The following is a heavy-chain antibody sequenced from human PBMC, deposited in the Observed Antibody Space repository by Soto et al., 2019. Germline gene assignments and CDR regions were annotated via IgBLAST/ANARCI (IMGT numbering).Heavy chain of an antibody. D-gene: IGHD3-3*01. Sequence: ASVKVSCKASGGTFSSYAISWVRQAPGQGLEWMGGIIPIFGTANYAQKFQGRVTITADESTSTAYMELSSLRSEDTAVYYCARDSVPIFGTKPLDYWGQGTLVTVSS. J-gene: IGHJ4*02. CDR1: GGTFSSYA. V-gene: IGHV1-69*13. CDR3: ARDSVPIFGTKPLDY. CDR2: IIPIFGTA.